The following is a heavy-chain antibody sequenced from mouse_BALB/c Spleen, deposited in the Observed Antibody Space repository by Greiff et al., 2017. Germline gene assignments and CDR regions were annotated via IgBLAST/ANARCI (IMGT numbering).Heavy chain of an antibody. CDR2: INSNGGST. V-gene: IGHV5-6-3*01. CDR1: GFTFSSYG. J-gene: IGHJ3*01. CDR3: ARDQWNPSWFAY. Sequence: EVQLVESGGGLVQPGGSLKLSCAASGFTFSSYGMSWVRQTPDKRLELVATINSNGGSTYYPDSVKGRFTISRDNAKNTLYLQMSSLKSEDTAMYYCARDQWNPSWFAYWGQGTLVTVSA. D-gene: IGHD1-3*01.